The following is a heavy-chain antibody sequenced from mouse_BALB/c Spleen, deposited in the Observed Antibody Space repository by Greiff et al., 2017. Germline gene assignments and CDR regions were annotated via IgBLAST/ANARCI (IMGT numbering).Heavy chain of an antibody. CDR1: GFTFSSFG. V-gene: IGHV5-17*02. CDR3: ARSRTFYAMDY. CDR2: ISSGSSTI. Sequence: EVQGVESGGGLVQPGGSRKLSCAASGFTFSSFGMHWVRQAPEKGLEWVAYISSGSSTIYYADTVKGRFTISRDNPKNTLFLQMTSLRSEDTAMYYCARSRTFYAMDYWGQGTSVTVSS. J-gene: IGHJ4*01.